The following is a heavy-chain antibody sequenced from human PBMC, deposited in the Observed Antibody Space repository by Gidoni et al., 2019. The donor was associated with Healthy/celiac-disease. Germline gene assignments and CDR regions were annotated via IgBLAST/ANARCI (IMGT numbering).Heavy chain of an antibody. Sequence: EVQLLESGGGLVQPGGSLRLSCAASGFPFSSYAMSWVRQAPGKGLEWVSASSGSGGSTYYADSVKGRFTISRDNSKNTLYLQMNSLRAEDTAVYYCAKGYDSSGYYAARGDAFDIWGQGTMVTVSS. CDR2: SSGSGGST. CDR1: GFPFSSYA. CDR3: AKGYDSSGYYAARGDAFDI. V-gene: IGHV3-23*01. D-gene: IGHD3-22*01. J-gene: IGHJ3*02.